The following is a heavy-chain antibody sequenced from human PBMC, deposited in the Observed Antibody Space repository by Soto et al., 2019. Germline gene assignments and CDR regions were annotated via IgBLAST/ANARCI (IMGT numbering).Heavy chain of an antibody. J-gene: IGHJ6*02. V-gene: IGHV3-30*18. CDR1: GFNFSNYG. D-gene: IGHD2-2*01. Sequence: QVQLVESGGGVVQPGRSLRLSCVASGFNFSNYGMHWVRQAPGKGLEWVAVISYDGSTEYYADSVKGRFTVSRDSSKNTLDLQIDSPRPEDTAVYYCAKESELIIEETVGVPAVAYYGMDVWGQGTTVTVSS. CDR2: ISYDGSTE. CDR3: AKESELIIEETVGVPAVAYYGMDV.